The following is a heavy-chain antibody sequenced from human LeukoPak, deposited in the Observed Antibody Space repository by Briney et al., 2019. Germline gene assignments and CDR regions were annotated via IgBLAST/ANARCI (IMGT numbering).Heavy chain of an antibody. Sequence: GGSLRLSCAASGFTFSSYAMNWVRQAPGRGVEGVSGFSGSGGTTYYADSVKGGVTISRDNSKKTLYVQMKRLRAEDTAVYYCAKDDTYYYNSSGYYYDYWGQGTLVTVSS. CDR2: FSGSGGTT. J-gene: IGHJ4*02. D-gene: IGHD3-22*01. V-gene: IGHV3-23*01. CDR3: AKDDTYYYNSSGYYYDY. CDR1: GFTFSSYA.